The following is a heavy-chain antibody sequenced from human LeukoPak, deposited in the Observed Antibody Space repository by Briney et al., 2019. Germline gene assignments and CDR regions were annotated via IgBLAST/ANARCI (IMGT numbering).Heavy chain of an antibody. CDR1: GGSISSGDYY. Sequence: PSETLSLTCTVSGGSISSGDYYWSWIRQSPGKGLEWIGYIYHSGSTYFNPSLKSRVTISVDTSKNQFSLKLSSVTAADTAVYYCARGPDSSGSYYFDLWGQGTLATVSS. CDR2: IYHSGST. CDR3: ARGPDSSGSYYFDL. J-gene: IGHJ4*02. V-gene: IGHV4-30-4*01. D-gene: IGHD3-22*01.